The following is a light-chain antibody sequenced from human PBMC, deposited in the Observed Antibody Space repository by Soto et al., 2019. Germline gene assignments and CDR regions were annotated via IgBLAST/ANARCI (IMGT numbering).Light chain of an antibody. CDR1: SSDVGGYNY. J-gene: IGLJ1*01. CDR3: SSYTSSTTYV. Sequence: QSALTQPASVSGSPGQSITISCTGSSSDVGGYNYVSWYQQHPGKAPKLMIYDVRNRPSGVSNRFSGSKSGNTASLTISGLQAEDEADYYCSSYTSSTTYVFGTGNKVTVL. V-gene: IGLV2-14*01. CDR2: DVR.